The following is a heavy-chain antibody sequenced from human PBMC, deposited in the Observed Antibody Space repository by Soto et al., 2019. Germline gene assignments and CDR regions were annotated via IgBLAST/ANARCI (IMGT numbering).Heavy chain of an antibody. CDR2: ISGSGGST. Sequence: EVQLLESGGGLVQPGGSLRLSCAASGFTFSSYAMSWVRQAPGKGLEWVSAISGSGGSTYYADSVKGRFTISRDNSKNTLYMQMNSLRAEDTAVYYCAKAGGSSGSTHYFDYWGQGTLVTVSS. D-gene: IGHD1-26*01. CDR3: AKAGGSSGSTHYFDY. J-gene: IGHJ4*02. CDR1: GFTFSSYA. V-gene: IGHV3-23*01.